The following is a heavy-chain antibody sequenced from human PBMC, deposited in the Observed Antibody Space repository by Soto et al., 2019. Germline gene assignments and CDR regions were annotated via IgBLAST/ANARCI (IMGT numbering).Heavy chain of an antibody. J-gene: IGHJ4*02. CDR3: ARAPRDGYNYVLP. D-gene: IGHD5-12*01. CDR2: ISAYNGNT. Sequence: QVQLVQSGAEVKKPGASVKVSCKASGYTFTSYGISWVRQVPGQGLEWMGWISAYNGNTNYAQKFQGRVTMTTATSTTTAYMELRSLRSDDTAVYYCARAPRDGYNYVLPWGQGTLVIVSS. V-gene: IGHV1-18*01. CDR1: GYTFTSYG.